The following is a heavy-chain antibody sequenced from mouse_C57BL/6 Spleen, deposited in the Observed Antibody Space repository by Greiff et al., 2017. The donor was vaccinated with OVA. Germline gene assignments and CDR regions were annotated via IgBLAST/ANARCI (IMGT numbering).Heavy chain of an antibody. CDR1: GYSITSGYY. CDR3: ARGWYFDV. Sequence: EVQLQQSGPGLVKPSQSLSLTCSVTGYSITSGYYWNWIRQFPGNKLEWMGYISYDGSNNYNPSLKNRISITRDTSKNQFFLKLNAVTTEDTATYDCARGWYFDVWGTGTTVTVSS. J-gene: IGHJ1*03. V-gene: IGHV3-6*01. CDR2: ISYDGSN.